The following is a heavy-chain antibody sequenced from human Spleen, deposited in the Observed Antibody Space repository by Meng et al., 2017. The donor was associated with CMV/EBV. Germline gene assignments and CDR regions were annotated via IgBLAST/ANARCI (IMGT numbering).Heavy chain of an antibody. CDR2: INHGGST. CDR1: DYY. Sequence: DYYWSWIRQPPGKGLEWIGEINHGGSTNYNPSLKSRVTISVDTSKNQFSLKLSSVTAADTAVYYCARVPSLGYCSSTSCPRAIYFDYWGQGTLVTVSS. J-gene: IGHJ4*02. D-gene: IGHD2-2*01. CDR3: ARVPSLGYCSSTSCPRAIYFDY. V-gene: IGHV4-34*01.